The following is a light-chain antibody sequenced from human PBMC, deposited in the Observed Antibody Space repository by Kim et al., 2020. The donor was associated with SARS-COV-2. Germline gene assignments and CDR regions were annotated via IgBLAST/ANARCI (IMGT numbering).Light chain of an antibody. CDR2: QDS. Sequence: GSPRQTASITCSGDKLGDKYACWYQQKPGQSPVLVIYQDSKRPSGIPERFSGSNSGNTATLTISGTQAMDEADYYCQAWDSSTAIFGTGTKVTVL. CDR1: KLGDKY. V-gene: IGLV3-1*01. J-gene: IGLJ1*01. CDR3: QAWDSSTAI.